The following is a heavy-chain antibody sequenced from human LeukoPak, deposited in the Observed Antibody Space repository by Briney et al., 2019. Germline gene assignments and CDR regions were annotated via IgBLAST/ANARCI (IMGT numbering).Heavy chain of an antibody. CDR2: IYYSGST. V-gene: IGHV4-59*11. Sequence: SETLSLTCTVSGGSISSHYWSWIRQPPGKGLEWIGYIYYSGSTNYNPSLKSRVTISVDTSKNQFSLKLSSVTAADTAVYYCARTSYGVDYWGQGTLVTVSS. D-gene: IGHD5-18*01. J-gene: IGHJ4*02. CDR1: GGSISSHY. CDR3: ARTSYGVDY.